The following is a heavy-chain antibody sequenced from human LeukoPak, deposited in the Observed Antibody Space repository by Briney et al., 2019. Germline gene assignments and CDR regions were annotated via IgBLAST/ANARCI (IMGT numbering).Heavy chain of an antibody. J-gene: IGHJ6*02. CDR3: ARSCIRISCPGGHYYGMDD. Sequence: PGGSLRLSCAASGFTFSSFAMTWVRQASGKGLEWVSAISASGGSTYYADSVKGRFTISRDNSKNTVYLQMNSLRAEDTAIYYCARSCIRISCPGGHYYGMDDWGQGTTLTVSS. CDR2: ISASGGST. D-gene: IGHD2-2*01. V-gene: IGHV3-23*01. CDR1: GFTFSSFA.